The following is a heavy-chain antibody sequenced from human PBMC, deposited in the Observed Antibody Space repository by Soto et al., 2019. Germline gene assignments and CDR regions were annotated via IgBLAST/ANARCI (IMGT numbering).Heavy chain of an antibody. J-gene: IGHJ6*03. CDR3: ARAYASWCSSTSCYPRTSYYYYYYMDV. D-gene: IGHD2-2*01. CDR2: INHSGST. V-gene: IGHV4-34*01. CDR1: GGSFSGYY. Sequence: SETLSLTCAVYGGSFSGYYWSWIRQPPGKGLEWIGEINHSGSTNYNPSLKSRVTISVDTSKNQFSLKLSSVTAADTAVYYCARAYASWCSSTSCYPRTSYYYYYYMDVWGKGTTVTVSS.